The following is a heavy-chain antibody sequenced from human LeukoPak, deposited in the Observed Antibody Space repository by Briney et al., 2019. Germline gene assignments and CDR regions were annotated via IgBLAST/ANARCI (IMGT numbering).Heavy chain of an antibody. CDR2: VNLQGST. CDR1: GGSITNTNY. Sequence: PSETLSLTRGVSGGSITNTNYWTWVRQPPGKGLEWIGEVNLQGSTNYNPSLMGRVAISVDTSENHISLQLTSVTAADTAVYYCARDRDYGDYVFDYWGQGTLVTVSS. J-gene: IGHJ4*02. D-gene: IGHD4-17*01. CDR3: ARDRDYGDYVFDY. V-gene: IGHV4-4*02.